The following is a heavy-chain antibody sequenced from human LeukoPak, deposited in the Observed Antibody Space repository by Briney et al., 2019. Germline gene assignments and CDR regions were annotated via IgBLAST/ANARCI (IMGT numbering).Heavy chain of an antibody. Sequence: ASVKVSCKASGGTFSSYAISWVRQAPGQGLEWMGGIIPIFGTANYAQKFQGRVTITTDESTSTAYMELSSLRSEDTAVYYCARVSAQFSDTQTWGRGTLVTVSS. J-gene: IGHJ4*02. CDR2: IIPIFGTA. CDR1: GGTFSSYA. CDR3: ARVSAQFSDTQT. V-gene: IGHV1-69*05. D-gene: IGHD3-10*01.